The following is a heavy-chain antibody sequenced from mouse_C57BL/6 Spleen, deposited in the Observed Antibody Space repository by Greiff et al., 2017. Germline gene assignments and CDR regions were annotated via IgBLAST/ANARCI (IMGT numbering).Heavy chain of an antibody. D-gene: IGHD1-1*01. V-gene: IGHV5-6*02. J-gene: IGHJ3*01. CDR2: ISSGGSYP. CDR3: ARDDYYGSSPWFAY. CDR1: GFTFSSYG. Sequence: EVKLVESGGDLVKPGGSLKLSCAASGFTFSSYGMSWVRQTPDKRLEWVATISSGGSYPYYPDSVKGRFTISRDNAKNTLYLQMSSRKSEDTAMYYCARDDYYGSSPWFAYGGQGTLVTVSA.